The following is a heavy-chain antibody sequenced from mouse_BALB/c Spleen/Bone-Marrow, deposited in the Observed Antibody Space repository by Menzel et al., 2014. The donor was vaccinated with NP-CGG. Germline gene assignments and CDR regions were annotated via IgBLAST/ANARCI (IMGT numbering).Heavy chain of an antibody. D-gene: IGHD1-1*01. Sequence: QVQLQQSGPELVKPGASVKISCKASGYAFSSSWMNWVKQRPGQGLEWIGRIYPGDGDTNYNGKFKGKATLTADKSSSTAYMQLSSLTSVDSAVYFRARDYYGSSYDYWGQGTTLTVSS. CDR1: GYAFSSSW. CDR3: ARDYYGSSYDY. V-gene: IGHV1-82*01. J-gene: IGHJ2*01. CDR2: IYPGDGDT.